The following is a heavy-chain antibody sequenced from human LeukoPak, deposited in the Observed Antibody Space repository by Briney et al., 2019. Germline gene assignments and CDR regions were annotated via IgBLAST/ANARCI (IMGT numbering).Heavy chain of an antibody. V-gene: IGHV3-30*12. D-gene: IGHD3-16*01. J-gene: IGHJ3*02. CDR1: GFTFTTYG. CDR3: VRDASLGAFDI. CDR2: MTYDGSKQ. Sequence: GGSLRLSCAASGFTFTTYGFHWVRQAPGKGLEWVALMTYDGSKQYYADSVQGRFTISRDNSKQTVDLQMNSLRADDTAMYYCVRDASLGAFDIWGQGTMVTVSS.